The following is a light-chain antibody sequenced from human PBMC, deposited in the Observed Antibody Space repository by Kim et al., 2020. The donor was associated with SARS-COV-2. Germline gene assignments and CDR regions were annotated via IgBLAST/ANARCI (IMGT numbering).Light chain of an antibody. CDR3: CSFAGSDKGL. CDR2: EVS. J-gene: IGLJ2*01. V-gene: IGLV2-8*01. Sequence: QSALTQPPSASGSPGQSVTISCTGTSSDIGATKYVSWYQQHPGKVPKVIIYEVSKRPSGVPDRFSGSKSGNTASLTVSGLQAEDEADYYCCSFAGSDKGLFGGGTQLTVL. CDR1: SSDIGATKY.